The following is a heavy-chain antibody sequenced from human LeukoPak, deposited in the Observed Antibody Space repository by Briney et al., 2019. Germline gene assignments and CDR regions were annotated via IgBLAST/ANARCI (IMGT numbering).Heavy chain of an antibody. D-gene: IGHD3-10*01. CDR3: ARAGVTMVRGGRSRFFDY. J-gene: IGHJ4*02. CDR2: IYHSGST. CDR1: GGSISSGGYY. Sequence: PSETLSLTCTVSGGSISSGGYYWSWIRQPPGKGLEWIGYIYHSGSTYYSPSLRSRLTISVDTSKNQFSLRLSSVTAADTAVYYCARAGVTMVRGGRSRFFDYWGQGTLVTVSS. V-gene: IGHV4-30-2*05.